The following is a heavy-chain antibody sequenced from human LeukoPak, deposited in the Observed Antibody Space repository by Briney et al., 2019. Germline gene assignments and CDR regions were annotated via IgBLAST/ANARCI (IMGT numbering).Heavy chain of an antibody. D-gene: IGHD3-22*01. Sequence: GGSLRLSCAASGFTFSSYAMHWVRQAPGKGLEWVAFIRYDGSNKYYADSVKGRFTISRDNSKNTLYLQMNSLRAEDTAVYYCAKVVNYYDNPGDAFDIWGQGTMVTVSS. J-gene: IGHJ3*02. V-gene: IGHV3-30*02. CDR1: GFTFSSYA. CDR3: AKVVNYYDNPGDAFDI. CDR2: IRYDGSNK.